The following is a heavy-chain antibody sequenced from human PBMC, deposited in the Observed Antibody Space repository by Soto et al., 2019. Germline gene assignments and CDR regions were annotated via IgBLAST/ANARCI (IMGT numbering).Heavy chain of an antibody. D-gene: IGHD3-16*02. V-gene: IGHV3-15*07. J-gene: IGHJ4*02. CDR1: GFTFSNAW. CDR2: IKSKTDGGTT. Sequence: GGSLRLSCAASGFTFSNAWMNWVRQAPGKGLEWVGRIKSKTDGGTTDYAAPVKGRFTISRDDSKNTLYLQMNSLKTEDTAVYYCTTAPLMITFGGVIVRRGYWGQGTLVTVSS. CDR3: TTAPLMITFGGVIVRRGY.